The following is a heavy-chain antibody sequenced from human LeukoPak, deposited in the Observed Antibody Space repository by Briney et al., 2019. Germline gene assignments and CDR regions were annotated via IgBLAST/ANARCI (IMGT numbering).Heavy chain of an antibody. J-gene: IGHJ5*02. Sequence: GGSLGLSCAASGLTVSSNYMSWVRQAPGKGLEWVSIIYSGGSTYYADSVKGRFTISRDNSKNTLYLQMNSLRAEDTAVYYCARCTDSGGWYRWFGPWGQGTLVTVSS. CDR1: GLTVSSNY. CDR3: ARCTDSGGWYRWFGP. V-gene: IGHV3-53*01. CDR2: IYSGGST. D-gene: IGHD6-19*01.